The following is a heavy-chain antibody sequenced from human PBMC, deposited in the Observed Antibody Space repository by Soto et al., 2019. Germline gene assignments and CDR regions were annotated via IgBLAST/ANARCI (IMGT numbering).Heavy chain of an antibody. CDR2: ISAYNGNT. V-gene: IGHV1-18*01. CDR1: ACTFTNLV. CDR3: ARGIPLPPLFDY. D-gene: IGHD2-2*02. Sequence: ASFKVSCKASACTFTNLVIIFVRQSPGQGLEWMGWISAYNGNTKYSQKFQGRVTITSDTSASTAYMELSSLRSEDTAVYYGARGIPLPPLFDYWGQGTLVTVSS. J-gene: IGHJ4*02.